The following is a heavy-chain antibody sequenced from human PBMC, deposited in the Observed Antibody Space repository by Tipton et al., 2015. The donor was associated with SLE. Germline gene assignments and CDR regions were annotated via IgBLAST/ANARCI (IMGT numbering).Heavy chain of an antibody. CDR1: GGSISSSSYY. CDR3: ARPFNWGSFAFDI. Sequence: TLSLTCTVSGGSISSSSYYWSWIRQPPGKRLEWIGYIYYSGSTNYNPSLKSRVTISVDTSKNQFSLKLSSVTAADTAMYYCARPFNWGSFAFDIWGQGTMVTVSS. J-gene: IGHJ3*02. D-gene: IGHD7-27*01. V-gene: IGHV4-61*01. CDR2: IYYSGST.